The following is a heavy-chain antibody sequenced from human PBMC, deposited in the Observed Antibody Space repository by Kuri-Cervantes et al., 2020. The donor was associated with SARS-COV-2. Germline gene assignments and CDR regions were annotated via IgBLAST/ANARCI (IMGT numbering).Heavy chain of an antibody. CDR1: GFPFSDYR. V-gene: IGHV3-21*01. Sequence: GESLKISCAASGFPFSDYRMNWIRQSPGKGLEWVSCIDGYSPYIHYADSVKGRFTISRDNAKSSVFLQMNSLRAEDTAVYYCTTSMIVSAAHYFDYWGQGILVTVSS. CDR3: TTSMIVSAAHYFDY. J-gene: IGHJ4*02. CDR2: IDGYSPYI. D-gene: IGHD3-22*01.